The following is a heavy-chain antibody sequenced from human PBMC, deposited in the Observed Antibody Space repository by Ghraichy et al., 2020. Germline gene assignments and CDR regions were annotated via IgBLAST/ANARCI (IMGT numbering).Heavy chain of an antibody. CDR3: AKPYDCSGGSCYTMRVWFDP. CDR2: ISGSGCST. Sequence: GGSLRLSCAASGFTFSSYAMSWVRQAPGKGLEWVSAISGSGCSTYYADSVKGRFTISRDNSKNTLYLQMNSLRAEDTAVYYCAKPYDCSGGSCYTMRVWFDPWGQGTLVTVSS. D-gene: IGHD2-15*01. V-gene: IGHV3-23*01. CDR1: GFTFSSYA. J-gene: IGHJ5*02.